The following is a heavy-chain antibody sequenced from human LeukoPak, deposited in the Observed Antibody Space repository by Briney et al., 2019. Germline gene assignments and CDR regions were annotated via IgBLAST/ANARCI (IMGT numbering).Heavy chain of an antibody. CDR2: ISGSGGST. J-gene: IGHJ5*02. CDR1: GFTFSSYA. D-gene: IGHD6-19*01. CDR3: AQTPRQWLVADDA. Sequence: SGGSLRLSCAASGFTFSSYAMSWVRQAPGKGLEWVSAISGSGGSTYYADSVKGRFTISRDNSKNTLYLQMNSLRAEDTAVYYCAQTPRQWLVADDAWGQGTLVTVSS. V-gene: IGHV3-23*01.